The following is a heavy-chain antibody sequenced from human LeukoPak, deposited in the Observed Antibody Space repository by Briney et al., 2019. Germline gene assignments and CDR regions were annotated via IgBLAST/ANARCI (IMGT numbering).Heavy chain of an antibody. V-gene: IGHV3-23*01. J-gene: IGHJ5*02. CDR3: AKDGHDYPNWFDP. D-gene: IGHD4-11*01. Sequence: GGSLRLSCAASGFTFSSYGMSWVRQAPGKGLEWVSAISHSVGSTYYADSVKGRFTISRDNSKNTLYLQVNSLRAEDTAVYYCAKDGHDYPNWFDPWGQGTLVTVSS. CDR1: GFTFSSYG. CDR2: ISHSVGST.